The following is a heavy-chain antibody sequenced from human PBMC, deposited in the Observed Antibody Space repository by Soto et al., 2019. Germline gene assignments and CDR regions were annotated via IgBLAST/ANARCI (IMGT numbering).Heavy chain of an antibody. V-gene: IGHV3-66*01. CDR2: IYSGGST. Sequence: GGSLRLSCAASGFTVSSNYMSWVRQAPGKGLEWVSVIYSGGSTYYADSVKGRFTISRDNSKNTLYLQMNSLRAEDTAVYYCAREGEQLVGRSYYYYMDVWGKGTTVTVSS. CDR1: GFTVSSNY. CDR3: AREGEQLVGRSYYYYMDV. J-gene: IGHJ6*03. D-gene: IGHD6-6*01.